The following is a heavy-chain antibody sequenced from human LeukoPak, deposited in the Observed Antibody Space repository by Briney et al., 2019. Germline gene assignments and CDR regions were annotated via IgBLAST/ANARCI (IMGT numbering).Heavy chain of an antibody. CDR1: GGSISSYY. Sequence: SETLSLTCTVSGGSISSYYRSWIRQPAGKGLEWIGRIYTSGSTNYNPSLKSRVTISVDKSKNQFSLKLSSVTAADTAVYYCARGGRQWLVKAGSWDNWFDPWGQGTLVTVSS. D-gene: IGHD6-19*01. J-gene: IGHJ5*02. CDR3: ARGGRQWLVKAGSWDNWFDP. V-gene: IGHV4-4*07. CDR2: IYTSGST.